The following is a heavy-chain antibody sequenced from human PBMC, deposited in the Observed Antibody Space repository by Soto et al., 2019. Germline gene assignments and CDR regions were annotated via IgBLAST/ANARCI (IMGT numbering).Heavy chain of an antibody. D-gene: IGHD5-18*01. CDR2: ISAYNGNT. CDR1: GYTFTSYG. Sequence: ASVKVSCKASGYTFTSYGISWVRQAPGQGLEWMGWISAYNGNTNYAQKLQGRVTMTTDTSTSTAYMELRSLRSDDTAVYYCARSTGYDTATTIDYWGQGTLVTVSS. CDR3: ARSTGYDTATTIDY. V-gene: IGHV1-18*01. J-gene: IGHJ4*02.